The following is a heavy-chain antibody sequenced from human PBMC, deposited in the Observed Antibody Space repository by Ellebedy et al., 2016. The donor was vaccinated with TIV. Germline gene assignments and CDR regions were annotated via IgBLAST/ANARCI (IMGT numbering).Heavy chain of an antibody. D-gene: IGHD6-19*01. V-gene: IGHV3-53*05. CDR3: VKVIATSGWPYYFHY. CDR2: IYGGGTI. CDR1: GFTVSSNF. J-gene: IGHJ4*02. Sequence: PGGSLRLSCAASGFTVSSNFMTWVRQAPGKGLEWVSVIYGGGTIRYADSVKGRFTISRDNSQNSLYLQMSSLRAEDTAVYYCVKVIATSGWPYYFHYWGQGTLVTVSS.